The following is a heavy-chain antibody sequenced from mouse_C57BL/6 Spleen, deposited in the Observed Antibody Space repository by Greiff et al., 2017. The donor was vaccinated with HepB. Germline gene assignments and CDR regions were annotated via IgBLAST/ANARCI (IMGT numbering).Heavy chain of an antibody. Sequence: VKLVESGPGLVAPSQSLSITCTVSGFSLTSYAISWVRQPPGKGLEWLGVIWTGGGTNYNSALKSRLSISKDNSKSQVFLKMNSLQTDDTARYYCARNYDYPYDGGIFDYWGQGTTLTVSS. CDR2: IWTGGGT. CDR1: GFSLTSYA. J-gene: IGHJ2*01. CDR3: ARNYDYPYDGGIFDY. V-gene: IGHV2-9-1*01. D-gene: IGHD2-12*01.